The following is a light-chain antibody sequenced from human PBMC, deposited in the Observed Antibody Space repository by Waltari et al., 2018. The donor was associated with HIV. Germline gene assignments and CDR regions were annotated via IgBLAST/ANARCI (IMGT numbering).Light chain of an antibody. CDR2: EAS. Sequence: DVQMTQSPPTLSIDVGDRVTITGRARHSIYSRLAWYHQKIGKAPKLLIYEASTLERGVPSRFSGSGSGTEFTLTISSLQPEDFATYYCQQYTDYPLTFGGGTKVEIK. J-gene: IGKJ4*01. V-gene: IGKV1-5*03. CDR3: QQYTDYPLT. CDR1: HSIYSR.